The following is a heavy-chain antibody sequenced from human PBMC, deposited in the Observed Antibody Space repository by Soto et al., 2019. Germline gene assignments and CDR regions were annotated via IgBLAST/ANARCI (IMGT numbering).Heavy chain of an antibody. J-gene: IGHJ3*02. CDR3: ARHEHDRSRKDDAFDI. Sequence: VQLQESGPGLVKPSETLSLTCSVSGGSISNYYWSWMRQSPGKGLEWIGYIDHSGNTNYNPSLKSRVTISVDTSKNQFSLRLRSVTAADTAMYHCARHEHDRSRKDDAFDIWGQGTTVTVSS. D-gene: IGHD3-22*01. V-gene: IGHV4-59*08. CDR2: IDHSGNT. CDR1: GGSISNYY.